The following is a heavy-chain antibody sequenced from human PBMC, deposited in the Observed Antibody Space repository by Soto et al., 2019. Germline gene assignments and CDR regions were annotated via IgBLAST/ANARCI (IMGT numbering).Heavy chain of an antibody. D-gene: IGHD6-13*01. CDR2: ISWNSGSI. CDR1: AFTSDDYA. V-gene: IGHV3-9*02. J-gene: IGHJ4*02. CDR3: AKMEAAAGTRGGY. Sequence: LRLSCAACAFTSDDYAMPWVRPAQGKGLAWVSGISWNSGSIGYADSVKGRFTISRDNAKNSLYLQMNSLRAEDTALYYCAKMEAAAGTRGGYWGQGTLVTVSS.